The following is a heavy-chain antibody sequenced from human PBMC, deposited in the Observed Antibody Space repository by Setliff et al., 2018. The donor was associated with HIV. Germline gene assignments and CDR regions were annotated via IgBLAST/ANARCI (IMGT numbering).Heavy chain of an antibody. Sequence: PGESLKISCAGSGFTFSSYWMSWVRQAPGKGLEWVANIKQDGSEKYYVESVKGRFTISRDNANNSLYLQMNSLRAEDTAVYYCARGARGYSYGWGQGMLVTVSS. CDR1: GFTFSSYW. J-gene: IGHJ4*02. D-gene: IGHD5-18*01. V-gene: IGHV3-7*01. CDR2: IKQDGSEK. CDR3: ARGARGYSYG.